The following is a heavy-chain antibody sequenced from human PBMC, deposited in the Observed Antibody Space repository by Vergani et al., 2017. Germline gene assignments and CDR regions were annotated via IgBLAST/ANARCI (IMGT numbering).Heavy chain of an antibody. CDR2: IYYSGST. Sequence: QLQLQESGPGLVKPSENLSLTCTVSGGSISSSSYYWGWIRQPPGKGLEWIGSIYYSGSTYYNPSLKSRVTISVDTSKNHFSLKLSSVTAADTAVYYCARHIDYDFWSGYRERDVWGKGTTVTVSS. D-gene: IGHD3-3*01. J-gene: IGHJ6*04. CDR1: GGSISSSSYY. CDR3: ARHIDYDFWSGYRERDV. V-gene: IGHV4-39*01.